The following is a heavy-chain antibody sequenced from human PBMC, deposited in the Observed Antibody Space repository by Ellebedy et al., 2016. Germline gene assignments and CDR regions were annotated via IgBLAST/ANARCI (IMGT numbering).Heavy chain of an antibody. Sequence: GGSLRLSCVASGFTFSSYWMSWVRQAPGKGLEWVANVKRDESEKYYVDSVKGRFTISRDNAKNSLYLQMNSLRVEDTAVYYCARVWEGYCSGGSCHYYLDYWGQGTLVTVSS. V-gene: IGHV3-7*03. CDR1: GFTFSSYW. CDR3: ARVWEGYCSGGSCHYYLDY. J-gene: IGHJ4*02. CDR2: VKRDESEK. D-gene: IGHD2-15*01.